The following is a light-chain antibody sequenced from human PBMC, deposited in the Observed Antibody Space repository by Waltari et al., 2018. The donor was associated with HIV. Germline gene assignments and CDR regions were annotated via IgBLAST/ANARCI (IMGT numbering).Light chain of an antibody. CDR2: GAS. J-gene: IGKJ2*01. CDR3: HQYAGSPRT. V-gene: IGKV3-20*01. CDR1: QSVSSSL. Sequence: EIVLTQSPDTLSLSPGERVTLSCRASQSVSSSLLALYQQRPGQAPRLLIVGASNRAVGIPDRFSGSGSGTDFTLTISTLAPEDFAVYYCHQYAGSPRTFGQGTRLDIK.